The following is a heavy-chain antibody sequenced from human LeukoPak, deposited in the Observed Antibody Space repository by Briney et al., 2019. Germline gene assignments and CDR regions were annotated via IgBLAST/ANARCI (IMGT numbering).Heavy chain of an antibody. CDR2: IYPGDSDT. J-gene: IGHJ6*03. CDR1: GYSFANYW. CDR3: ARHGYMGTYYDMDV. V-gene: IGHV5-51*01. D-gene: IGHD3-16*02. Sequence: GESLKISCKASGYSFANYWIGWVRQMPGKGLEWMGIIYPGDSDTRYSPSFQGQVTISADKSISTAYLQWNSLKASDAAMYYRARHGYMGTYYDMDVWGKGTTVTVSS.